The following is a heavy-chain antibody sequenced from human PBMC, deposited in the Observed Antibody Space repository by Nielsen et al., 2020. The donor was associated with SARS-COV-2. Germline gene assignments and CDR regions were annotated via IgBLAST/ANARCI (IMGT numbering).Heavy chain of an antibody. Sequence: RGSLRLSCAATGFTVSSNYMSWVRQAAGKGLEWVSVIYTDGSASYADSMKGRFTVSRDNSKNTVYLQMNSPRAEDTAVYYCARDNWGRMDVWGQGTTVTVSS. CDR3: ARDNWGRMDV. V-gene: IGHV3-66*01. D-gene: IGHD7-27*01. CDR1: GFTVSSNY. CDR2: IYTDGSA. J-gene: IGHJ6*02.